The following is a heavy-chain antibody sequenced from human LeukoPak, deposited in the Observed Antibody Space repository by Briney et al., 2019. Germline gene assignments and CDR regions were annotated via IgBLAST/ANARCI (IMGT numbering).Heavy chain of an antibody. D-gene: IGHD2-2*01. CDR1: DYTFTNYG. V-gene: IGHV1-18*01. J-gene: IGHJ6*02. CDR3: ARGAGYCSSTSCYVFSVDYYYYGMDV. CDR2: ISAYNGNT. Sequence: GASVKVTCKASDYTFTNYGISWVRQAPGQGLEWMGWISAYNGNTNCAQKLQGRVTMTTDTSTNTAYMELRSLRSDDTAVYYCARGAGYCSSTSCYVFSVDYYYYGMDVWGQGTTVTVSS.